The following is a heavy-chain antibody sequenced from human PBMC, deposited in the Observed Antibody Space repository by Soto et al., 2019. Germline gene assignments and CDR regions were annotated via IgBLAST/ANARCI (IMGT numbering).Heavy chain of an antibody. CDR3: ARHRASGFNVADY. D-gene: IGHD6-13*01. Sequence: QLQLQESGPGLVKPSETLSLTCTVSGGSISSNNYYWGWIRQPPGKGLEWIGTLYYSGFTYYNPSLKSRVSISADKSKNQFSLKLTSVTAADTAVYYCARHRASGFNVADYWGQGTLVTVSS. V-gene: IGHV4-39*01. J-gene: IGHJ4*02. CDR2: LYYSGFT. CDR1: GGSISSNNYY.